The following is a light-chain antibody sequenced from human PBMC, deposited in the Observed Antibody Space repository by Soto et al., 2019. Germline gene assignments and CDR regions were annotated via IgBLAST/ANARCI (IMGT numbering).Light chain of an antibody. CDR3: SSYTTGSLVV. V-gene: IGLV2-14*01. J-gene: IGLJ2*01. CDR1: SSDVGAYNY. CDR2: KVS. Sequence: QSALTQPASVSGSRGQSITISCTGTSSDVGAYNYVTWYQQHPGKAPKVMIYKVSNRPSGVSNRFSGSKSGNTASLTISGLQAEDEADYYCSSYTTGSLVVFGGGTKLTVL.